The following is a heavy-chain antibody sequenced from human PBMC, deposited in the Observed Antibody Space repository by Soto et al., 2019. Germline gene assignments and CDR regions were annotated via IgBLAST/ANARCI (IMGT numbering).Heavy chain of an antibody. Sequence: HPGGSLRLSCVASGFIADDYAMHWVRQAPGKGLEWVSGISSNSATINYADSVKGRFTISRDNAKNTLSLQMNSLRAEDTAVYYCAREIYDDYDSSGFDHWGQGTLVTVSS. D-gene: IGHD3-22*01. CDR2: ISSNSATI. J-gene: IGHJ4*02. CDR1: GFIADDYA. CDR3: AREIYDDYDSSGFDH. V-gene: IGHV3-9*02.